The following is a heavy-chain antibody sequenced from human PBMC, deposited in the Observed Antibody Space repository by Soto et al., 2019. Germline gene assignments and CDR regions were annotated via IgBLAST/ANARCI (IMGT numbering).Heavy chain of an antibody. CDR1: GGSFSGYY. D-gene: IGHD2-2*03. CDR2: INHSGST. CDR3: ARAHTLDIVVVPAAINRGGGYYMDV. Sequence: QVQLQQWGAGLLKPSETLSLTCAVYGGSFSGYYWSWIRQPPGKGLEWIGEINHSGSTNYNPSLNSRVTISVDTSKNQFSLKLSSVTAADTAVYYCARAHTLDIVVVPAAINRGGGYYMDVWGKGTTVTVSS. V-gene: IGHV4-34*01. J-gene: IGHJ6*03.